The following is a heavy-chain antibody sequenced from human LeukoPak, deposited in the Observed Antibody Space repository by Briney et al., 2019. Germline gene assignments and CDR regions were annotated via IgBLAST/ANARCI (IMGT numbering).Heavy chain of an antibody. D-gene: IGHD6-19*01. CDR2: SSGSGDST. CDR1: GFTFSNYA. J-gene: IGHJ5*02. Sequence: GGSLRLSCAASGFTFSNYAMSWVRRVPGKGLEWVSTSSGSGDSTYYADSVKGRFSISRDNSKNTVYLQMSSLRVEDTAVYYCAKDLDAGDNSGWYLKWFDPWGQGTLVTVSS. V-gene: IGHV3-23*01. CDR3: AKDLDAGDNSGWYLKWFDP.